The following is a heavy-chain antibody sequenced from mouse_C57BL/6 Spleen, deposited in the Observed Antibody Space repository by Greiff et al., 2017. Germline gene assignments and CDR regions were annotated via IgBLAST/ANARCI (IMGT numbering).Heavy chain of an antibody. CDR2: IDPENGDT. J-gene: IGHJ2*01. V-gene: IGHV14-4*01. Sequence: VQLKESGAELVRPGASVKLSCTASGFNIKDDYMHWVKQRPEQGLEWIGWIDPENGDTEYASKFQGKATITADTSSNTAYLQLSSLTSEHTAVYYCAPYCGSSYFDYWGQGTTLTVSS. D-gene: IGHD1-1*01. CDR1: GFNIKDDY. CDR3: APYCGSSYFDY.